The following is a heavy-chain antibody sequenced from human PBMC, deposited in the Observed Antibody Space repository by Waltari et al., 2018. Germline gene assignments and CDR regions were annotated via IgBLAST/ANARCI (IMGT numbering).Heavy chain of an antibody. Sequence: EVQLVESGGGLVQPGRSLRLSCTGSGFTFGDHGMSWVRQAPGKGLEWVGFIRSKASGWTTEYAASVKGRFTISREDSKSIAYLQMNSLKTEDTAVYYCTRDHRIVVVPAALFDYWGQGTLVTVSS. J-gene: IGHJ4*02. V-gene: IGHV3-49*04. D-gene: IGHD2-2*01. CDR3: TRDHRIVVVPAALFDY. CDR1: GFTFGDHG. CDR2: IRSKASGWTT.